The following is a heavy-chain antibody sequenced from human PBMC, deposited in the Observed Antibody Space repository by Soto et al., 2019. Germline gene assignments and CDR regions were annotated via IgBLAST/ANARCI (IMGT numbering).Heavy chain of an antibody. J-gene: IGHJ5*02. CDR3: AKDHDGENIVATTNWFDP. CDR1: GFTFSSYA. D-gene: IGHD5-12*01. CDR2: ISGSGGST. Sequence: EVQLLESGGGLVQPGGSLRLSCAASGFTFSSYAMSWVRQAPGKGLEWVSAISGSGGSTYYADSVKGRFTISRDNSKNMLYLQMNSLRAEDTAVYYCAKDHDGENIVATTNWFDPWGQGTLVTVSS. V-gene: IGHV3-23*01.